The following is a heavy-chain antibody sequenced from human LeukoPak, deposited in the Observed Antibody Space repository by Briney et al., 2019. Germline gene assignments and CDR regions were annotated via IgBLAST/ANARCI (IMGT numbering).Heavy chain of an antibody. D-gene: IGHD3-3*01. V-gene: IGHV4-34*01. CDR1: GGSFSGYY. J-gene: IGHJ4*02. Sequence: SETLSLTCAVYGGSFSGYYWSWIRQPPGEGLEWIGEINHSGSTNYNPSLKSRVTISVDTSKNQFSLKLSSVTAADTAVYYCARGLRFLEFSFDYWGQGTLVTVSS. CDR2: INHSGST. CDR3: ARGLRFLEFSFDY.